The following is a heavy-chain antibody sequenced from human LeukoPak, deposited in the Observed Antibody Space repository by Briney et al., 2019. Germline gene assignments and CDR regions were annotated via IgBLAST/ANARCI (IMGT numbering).Heavy chain of an antibody. D-gene: IGHD4-23*01. CDR2: MNPNSGNT. J-gene: IGHJ4*02. CDR1: GYTFTSYD. CDR3: ARGRHAPTVVTTGYFDY. V-gene: IGHV1-8*01. Sequence: ASVRVSCKASGYTFTSYDINWVRQATGQGLEWMGWMNPNSGNTGYAQKFQGRVTMTRNTSISTAYMELSSLRSEDTAVYYCARGRHAPTVVTTGYFDYWGQGTLVTVSS.